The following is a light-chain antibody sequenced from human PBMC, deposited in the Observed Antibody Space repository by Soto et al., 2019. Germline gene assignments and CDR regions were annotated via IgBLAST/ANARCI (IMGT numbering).Light chain of an antibody. J-gene: IGKJ4*02. CDR3: QQYVTSPPT. Sequence: IVLTQSPGTLSSPPGERVTLSCRASQTVSTNSLAWCQQKPGQAPRLLIYGPTRRASGIPDRFSGSGSGTDFTLTISRLEPEDFAMYYCQQYVTSPPTFGGGTEVDI. CDR2: GPT. CDR1: QTVSTNS. V-gene: IGKV3-20*01.